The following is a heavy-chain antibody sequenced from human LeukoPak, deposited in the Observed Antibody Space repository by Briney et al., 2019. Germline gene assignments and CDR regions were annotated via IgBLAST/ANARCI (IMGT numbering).Heavy chain of an antibody. CDR3: AKGTTVTTLGYYFDY. V-gene: IGHV3-23*01. CDR2: ISGRGGST. J-gene: IGHJ4*02. Sequence: GGTLRLSCAASGFTFSSYGMSWFRQAPGKGLEGVSAISGRGGSTYYADSVKGRFTISRDNSKNTLYLQMNSLRAEDTAVYYCAKGTTVTTLGYYFDYWGQGTLVTVSS. D-gene: IGHD4-17*01. CDR1: GFTFSSYG.